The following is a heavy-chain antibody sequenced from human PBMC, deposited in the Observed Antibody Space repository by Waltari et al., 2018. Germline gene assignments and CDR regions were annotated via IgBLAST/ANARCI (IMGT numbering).Heavy chain of an antibody. V-gene: IGHV4-38-2*01. CDR2: IYHSGST. CDR1: GYSISSGYY. J-gene: IGHJ5*02. Sequence: QVQLQESGPGLVKPSETLSLTCAVSGYSISSGYYWGWIRQPPGKGLEWIVSIYHSGSTYYNPSLKSRVTISVDTSKNQFSLKLSSVTAADTAVYYCARAKSDYYDSSGYYFWFDPWGQGTLVTVSS. CDR3: ARAKSDYYDSSGYYFWFDP. D-gene: IGHD3-22*01.